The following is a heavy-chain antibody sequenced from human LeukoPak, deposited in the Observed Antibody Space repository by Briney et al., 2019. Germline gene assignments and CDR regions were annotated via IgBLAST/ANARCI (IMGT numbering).Heavy chain of an antibody. CDR1: GGSISSYY. J-gene: IGHJ4*02. CDR3: ARWGGDYFDY. V-gene: IGHV4-59*01. Sequence: SETLSLTCTVSGGSISSYYWSWIRQPPGKGLEWIGYIYYSGSTNYNPSLKSRVTISADTSKNQFSLKLSSVTAADTAVYYCARWGGDYFDYWGQGTLVTVSS. CDR2: IYYSGST. D-gene: IGHD3-16*01.